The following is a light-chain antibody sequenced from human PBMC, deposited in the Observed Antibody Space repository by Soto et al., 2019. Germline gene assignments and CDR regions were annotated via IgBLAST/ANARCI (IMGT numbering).Light chain of an antibody. Sequence: DIQMTQSPSSLSASVGDRVTITCRASQSIGYYSNWYQQKPGTAPKLLIYAASSLQSGVPSRFSGSGSGTDFTLTISSLQPEDFATYYCQQSYSTPQNTFGQGTKLEIK. J-gene: IGKJ2*01. CDR1: QSIGYY. CDR3: QQSYSTPQNT. CDR2: AAS. V-gene: IGKV1-39*01.